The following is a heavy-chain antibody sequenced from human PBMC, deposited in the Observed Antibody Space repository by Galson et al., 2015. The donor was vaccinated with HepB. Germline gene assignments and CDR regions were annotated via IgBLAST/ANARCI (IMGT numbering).Heavy chain of an antibody. D-gene: IGHD6-13*01. CDR2: ISSSSNSI. CDR3: ARGAAAGTSKFDY. V-gene: IGHV3-48*01. J-gene: IGHJ4*02. Sequence: SLRLSCAASGFTFSSFTMSWFRQAPGKGLEWISYISSSSNSIYYADSVKGRFTISRDNAENLLYLQMNSLRAEDTSVYYCARGAAAGTSKFDYWGQGTLVTVSS. CDR1: GFTFSSFT.